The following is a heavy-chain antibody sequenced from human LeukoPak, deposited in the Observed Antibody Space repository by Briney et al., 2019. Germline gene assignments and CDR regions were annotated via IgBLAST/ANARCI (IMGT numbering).Heavy chain of an antibody. CDR2: ISSSSSYI. J-gene: IGHJ5*02. Sequence: GGSLRLSCAASGFTFSSYSMNWVRQAPGKGLEWVSSISSSSSYIYYADSVKGRFTISRDNAKNSLYLQMNSLRAEDTAVYYCAIHIVVPAADWFDPWGQGTLVTVSS. V-gene: IGHV3-21*01. CDR3: AIHIVVPAADWFDP. CDR1: GFTFSSYS. D-gene: IGHD2-2*01.